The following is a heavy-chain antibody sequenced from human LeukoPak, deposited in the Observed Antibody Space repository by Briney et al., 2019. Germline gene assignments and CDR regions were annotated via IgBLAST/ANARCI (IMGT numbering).Heavy chain of an antibody. D-gene: IGHD2-21*01. CDR3: AKNLLSLWLIDN. CDR2: IWYDGSNK. J-gene: IGHJ4*02. CDR1: GFTFSSYG. Sequence: GGSLRLSCAASGFTFSSYGMHWVRQAPGKGLKWVAVIWYDGSNKYYADSVKGRFTISRDNSKNTLYLQMNSLRAEDTALYYCAKNLLSLWLIDNWGQGTLVTVSS. V-gene: IGHV3-33*06.